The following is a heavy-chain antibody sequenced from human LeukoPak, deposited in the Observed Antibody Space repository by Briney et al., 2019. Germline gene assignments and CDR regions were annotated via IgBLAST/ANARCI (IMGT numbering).Heavy chain of an antibody. D-gene: IGHD3-22*01. CDR3: ARDSVQSYYYDSSGYYGIDP. CDR1: GGSIRSTSYY. Sequence: SETLSLTCTVSGGSIRSTSYYWGWIRQPPGKGLEWIGSIYYSGNTYYNPSLKSRVTISVDTSKNQFSLKLSSVTAADTAVYYCARDSVQSYYYDSSGYYGIDPWGQGTLVTVSS. J-gene: IGHJ5*02. V-gene: IGHV4-39*07. CDR2: IYYSGNT.